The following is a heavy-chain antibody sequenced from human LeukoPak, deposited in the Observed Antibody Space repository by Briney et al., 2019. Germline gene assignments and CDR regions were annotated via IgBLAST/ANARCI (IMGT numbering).Heavy chain of an antibody. CDR1: GFTFDDYA. CDR3: ARDGESSSWYYYYYYMDV. CDR2: ISSNGGST. V-gene: IGHV3-64*01. D-gene: IGHD6-13*01. Sequence: GGSLRLSCAASGFTFDDYAMHWVRQAPGKGLEYVSAISSNGGSTYYANSVKGRFTISRDNSKNTLYLQMGSLRAEDMAVYYCARDGESSSWYYYYYYMDVWGKGTTVTVSS. J-gene: IGHJ6*03.